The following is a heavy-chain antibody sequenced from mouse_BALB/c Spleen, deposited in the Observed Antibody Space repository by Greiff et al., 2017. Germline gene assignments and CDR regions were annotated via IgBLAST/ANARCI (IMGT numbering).Heavy chain of an antibody. Sequence: QEQLKESGAELAKPGASVKMSCKASGYTFTSYWMHWVKQRPGQGLEWIGYINPSTGYTEYNQKFKDKATLTADKSSSTAYMQLSSLTSEDSAVYYCARAYYYGSSYGYAMDYWGQGTSVTVSS. D-gene: IGHD1-1*01. V-gene: IGHV1-7*01. CDR3: ARAYYYGSSYGYAMDY. CDR2: INPSTGYT. J-gene: IGHJ4*01. CDR1: GYTFTSYW.